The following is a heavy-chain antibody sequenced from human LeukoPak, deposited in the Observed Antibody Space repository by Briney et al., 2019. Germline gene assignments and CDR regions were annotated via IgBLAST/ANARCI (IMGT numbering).Heavy chain of an antibody. J-gene: IGHJ5*02. Sequence: GRSLRLSCAASGFTFDDYAMHWVRQAPGKGLEWVSCISWNSGSIGYADSVKGRFIIARDNDKNSLYLQLKSLRAEATALHYCATDSSAYYGSGRSPWFDPWGQGTLVTVYS. CDR2: ISWNSGSI. CDR3: ATDSSAYYGSGRSPWFDP. D-gene: IGHD3-10*01. CDR1: GFTFDDYA. V-gene: IGHV3-9*01.